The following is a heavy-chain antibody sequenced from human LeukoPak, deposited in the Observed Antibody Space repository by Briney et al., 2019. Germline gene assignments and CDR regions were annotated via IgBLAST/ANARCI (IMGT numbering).Heavy chain of an antibody. CDR1: GGTFSSYA. CDR2: INTYNHDT. J-gene: IGHJ5*02. D-gene: IGHD3-22*01. V-gene: IGHV1-18*01. Sequence: ASVKVSCKASGGTFSSYAISWVRQAPGQGLEWMGWINTYNHDTKYIQKVQGRVAMTTDTSTSTAYMELRNLRPDDTAVYYCARGDIDSSGYFLNWFDPWGQGTLVTVSS. CDR3: ARGDIDSSGYFLNWFDP.